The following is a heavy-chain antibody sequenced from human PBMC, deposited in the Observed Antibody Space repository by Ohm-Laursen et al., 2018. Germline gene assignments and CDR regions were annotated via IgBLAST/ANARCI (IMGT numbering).Heavy chain of an antibody. CDR3: ASLSYGDGGGDY. CDR2: INPNSGGT. D-gene: IGHD4-17*01. Sequence: ASVKASCKASGYTFTGYYMHWVRQAPGHGLEWMGWINPNSGGTNYAQKFQGRVTMTRDTSISTAYMELSRLRSDDTAVYYCASLSYGDGGGDYWGQGTLVTVSS. V-gene: IGHV1-2*02. J-gene: IGHJ4*02. CDR1: GYTFTGYY.